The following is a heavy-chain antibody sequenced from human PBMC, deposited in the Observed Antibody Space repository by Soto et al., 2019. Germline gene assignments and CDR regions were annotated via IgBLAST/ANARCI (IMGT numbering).Heavy chain of an antibody. CDR3: ARDDSGYGDYFDY. CDR1: GSSISGYY. D-gene: IGHD5-12*01. V-gene: IGHV4-59*01. Sequence: SETLSLTCTVSGSSISGYYWSWIRQPPGKGLEWIGYIYYSGSTNYNPSLKSRVTISVDTSKNQFSLKLSSVTAADTAVYYCARDDSGYGDYFDYWGQGTLVTVSS. J-gene: IGHJ4*02. CDR2: IYYSGST.